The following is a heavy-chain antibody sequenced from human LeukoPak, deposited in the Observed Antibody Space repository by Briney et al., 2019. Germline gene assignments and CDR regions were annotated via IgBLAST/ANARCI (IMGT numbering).Heavy chain of an antibody. Sequence: ASVKVSCKASGYTFTGYYMHWVRQAPGQGLEWMGWINPNSCGTNYAQKFQGRVTMTRDTSISTAYMELSRLRSDDTAVYYCARDSSGWFLVYWGQGTLVTVSS. CDR1: GYTFTGYY. D-gene: IGHD6-19*01. CDR3: ARDSSGWFLVY. CDR2: INPNSCGT. V-gene: IGHV1-2*02. J-gene: IGHJ4*02.